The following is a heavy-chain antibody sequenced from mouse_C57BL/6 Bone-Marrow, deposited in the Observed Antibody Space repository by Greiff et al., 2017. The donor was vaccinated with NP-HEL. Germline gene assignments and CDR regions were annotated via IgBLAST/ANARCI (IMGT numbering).Heavy chain of an antibody. J-gene: IGHJ4*01. CDR2: INPNNGGT. Sequence: EVQLQQSGPELVKPGASVKISCKASGYTFTDYYMNWVKQSHGKSLEWIGDINPNNGGTSYNQKFKGKATLTVDKSSSTAYMELRSLTSEDSAVYYCARGITTVVSRMDYWGQGTSVTVSS. CDR3: ARGITTVVSRMDY. CDR1: GYTFTDYY. D-gene: IGHD1-1*01. V-gene: IGHV1-26*01.